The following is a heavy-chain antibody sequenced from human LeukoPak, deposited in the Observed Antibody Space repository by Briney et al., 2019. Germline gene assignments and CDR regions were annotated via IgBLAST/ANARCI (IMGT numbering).Heavy chain of an antibody. CDR3: ATDPSAAGGWFDP. V-gene: IGHV3-74*03. CDR1: GFTFSRYW. Sequence: GGSLRLSCAASGFTFSRYWMHWVRQAPGKGLVWVSRLDVDGSGTEYADSVKGRFTISRDNAKNTLYLQMNSLSAEDTAVYYCATDPSAAGGWFDPWGQGTLVTVSS. D-gene: IGHD3-10*01. J-gene: IGHJ5*02. CDR2: LDVDGSGT.